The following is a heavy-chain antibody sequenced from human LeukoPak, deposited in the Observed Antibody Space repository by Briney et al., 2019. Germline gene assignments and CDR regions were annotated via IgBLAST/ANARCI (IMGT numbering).Heavy chain of an antibody. D-gene: IGHD6-19*01. CDR2: IYYSRST. J-gene: IGHJ4*02. V-gene: IGHV4-59*08. CDR3: ARRTYSSGWFPLDY. Sequence: PSETLSLTCTVSGGSISSYYWSWIRQPPGKGLEWIGYIYYSRSTNYNPSLKSRVTISVDTSKNQFSLKLSSVTAADTAVYYCARRTYSSGWFPLDYWGQGTLVTVSS. CDR1: GGSISSYY.